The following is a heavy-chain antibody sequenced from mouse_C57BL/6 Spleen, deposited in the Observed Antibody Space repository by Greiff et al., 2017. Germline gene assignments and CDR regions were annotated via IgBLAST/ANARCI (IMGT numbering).Heavy chain of an antibody. D-gene: IGHD2-3*01. J-gene: IGHJ3*01. V-gene: IGHV1-78*01. CDR3: SYDGDPAWFAY. CDR2: IYPRDGSA. Sequence: VQLQQSDAELVKPGASVKISCKVSGYTFTDHTIHWMKQRPEQGLEWIGYIYPRDGSAKYNEKFKGKATWTADKSSSTAYMQLNSLTSEDSAVYFCSYDGDPAWFAYWGQGTLVTVSA. CDR1: GYTFTDHT.